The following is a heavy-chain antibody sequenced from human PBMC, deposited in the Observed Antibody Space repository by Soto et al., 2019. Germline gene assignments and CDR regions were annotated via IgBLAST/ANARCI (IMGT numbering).Heavy chain of an antibody. D-gene: IGHD3-22*01. V-gene: IGHV1-46*01. CDR3: AILYYYDSGDYYSNYQYYGMDV. Sequence: ASVKVSCKASGFTFTSFYMHWVRQAPGQGPEWMGIMHPYGGSTGYAQKFQGRVTLTRDTSTRTDYMEPSSLRSDDTAVYYCAILYYYDSGDYYSNYQYYGMDVWGQGTTVTVSS. CDR2: MHPYGGST. J-gene: IGHJ6*02. CDR1: GFTFTSFY.